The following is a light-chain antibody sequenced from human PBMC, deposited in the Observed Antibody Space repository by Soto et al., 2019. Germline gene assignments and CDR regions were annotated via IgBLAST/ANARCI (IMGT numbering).Light chain of an antibody. CDR1: QDISSY. CDR3: QQLRSYPST. CDR2: AAS. J-gene: IGKJ4*01. V-gene: IGKV1-9*01. Sequence: IKVSQSPSSLSASVGDRVTITCRASQDISSYLAWYQQKPGKAPTLLIYAASTLQSGVPSRFSGSGFGTDFTLTISSLQAEDFASYYCQQLRSYPSTFGGGTKVDI.